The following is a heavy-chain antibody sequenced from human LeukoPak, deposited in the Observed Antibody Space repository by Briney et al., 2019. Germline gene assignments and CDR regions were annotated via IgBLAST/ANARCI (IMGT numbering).Heavy chain of an antibody. V-gene: IGHV3-21*01. D-gene: IGHD3-10*01. CDR1: GFTFSSYS. CDR2: ISSSSSYI. CDR3: VLGSPFDY. Sequence: PGGSLRLSCAASGFTFSSYSMNWVRQAPGKGLEWVSSISSSSSYIYYADSVKGRFTISRDNANNSLSLQMNSLRDEDTAVYYCVLGSPFDYWGQGALVTVSS. J-gene: IGHJ4*02.